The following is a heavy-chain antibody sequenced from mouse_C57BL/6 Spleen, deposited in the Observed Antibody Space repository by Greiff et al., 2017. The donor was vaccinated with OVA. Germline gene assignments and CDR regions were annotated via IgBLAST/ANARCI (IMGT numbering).Heavy chain of an antibody. V-gene: IGHV1-69*01. CDR1: GYTFTSYW. CDR3: SRGRHSSGYFDY. Sequence: VQLQQSGAELVMPGASVKLSCKASGYTFTSYWMHWVEQRPGQGLEWIGEIDPADSYTNYNQKFKGKSTLTVDKSSSTAYMQRSSLTSEDSAVYYCSRGRHSSGYFDYWGQGTTLTVSS. D-gene: IGHD3-1*01. J-gene: IGHJ2*01. CDR2: IDPADSYT.